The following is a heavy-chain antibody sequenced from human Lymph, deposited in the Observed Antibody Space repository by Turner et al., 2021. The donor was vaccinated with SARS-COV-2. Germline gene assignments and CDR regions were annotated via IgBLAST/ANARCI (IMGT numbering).Heavy chain of an antibody. CDR1: GCNVSSNY. V-gene: IGHV3-53*05. CDR3: ARDNPHDGFDI. Sequence: EVLRWATGGGSIQPGAPLRLSCAASGCNVSSNYMSWVRQAPGKGLEWVSVIYSGGSTYYADSVRGRFTISRDNSKNTLYLQMNSLRAEDTAVYYCARDNPHDGFDIWGQGTMVTVSS. CDR2: IYSGGST. J-gene: IGHJ3*02.